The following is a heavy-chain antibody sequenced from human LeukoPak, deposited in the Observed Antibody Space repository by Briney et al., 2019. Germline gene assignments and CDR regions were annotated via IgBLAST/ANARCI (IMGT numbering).Heavy chain of an antibody. D-gene: IGHD3-3*01. CDR2: ISESGSGT. CDR1: GSTFKTSA. Sequence: GGSLRLSCEASGSTFKTSAMSWVRPAPGKGLEWGSAISESGSGTYYADSVKGRFTISRDNSKKTLYLQMNSLRVDDTALYYCAKGVFGVNRAFDYWGQGTLVTVSS. J-gene: IGHJ4*02. CDR3: AKGVFGVNRAFDY. V-gene: IGHV3-23*01.